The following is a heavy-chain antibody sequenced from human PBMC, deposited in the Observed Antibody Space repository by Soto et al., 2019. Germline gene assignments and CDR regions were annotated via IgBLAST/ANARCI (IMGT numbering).Heavy chain of an antibody. CDR3: TIVRVADSALDH. CDR1: GFTFNNSG. Sequence: GGSLRLSCRVSGFTFNNSGMHWVRQAPGKGLEWMAVISYDGSDKYYADSVKGRVIISRDNSKNTLFLHMSNLRAEDTAMYYCTIVRVADSALDHWGQGTLVTVSS. CDR2: ISYDGSDK. D-gene: IGHD3-10*02. J-gene: IGHJ4*02. V-gene: IGHV3-30*03.